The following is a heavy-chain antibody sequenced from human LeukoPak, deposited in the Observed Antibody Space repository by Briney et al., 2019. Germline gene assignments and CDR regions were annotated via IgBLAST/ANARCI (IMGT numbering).Heavy chain of an antibody. CDR2: ISAYNGNT. D-gene: IGHD6-13*01. CDR3: ARDHGYSLSGYFDY. CDR1: GYTFTSYG. Sequence: GASVKVSCKASGYTFTSYGISWVRQAPGQGLEWMGWISAYNGNTNYAQKLQGRATMTTDTSTSTAYMELRSLRSDDTAVYYCARDHGYSLSGYFDYWGQGTLVTVSS. V-gene: IGHV1-18*01. J-gene: IGHJ4*02.